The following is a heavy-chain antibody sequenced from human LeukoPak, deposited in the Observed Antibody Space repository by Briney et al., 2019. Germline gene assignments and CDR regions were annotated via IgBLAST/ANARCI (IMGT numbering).Heavy chain of an antibody. D-gene: IGHD3-22*01. CDR1: GFTFSSYW. J-gene: IGHJ3*02. CDR2: INSDGTSK. V-gene: IGHV3-74*01. CDR3: ARMPGSDSYDGRGKDAFDI. Sequence: PGGSLRLSCAASGFTFSSYWVHWVRQAPGKGLVWVSRINSDGTSKTYADSVEGRFTISRDNAKNTLYLQMNGLSADDTAVYYCARMPGSDSYDGRGKDAFDIWGQGTMVTVSS.